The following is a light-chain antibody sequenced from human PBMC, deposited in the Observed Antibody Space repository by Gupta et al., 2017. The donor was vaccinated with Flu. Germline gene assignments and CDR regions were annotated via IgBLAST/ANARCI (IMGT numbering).Light chain of an antibody. Sequence: SVLTQPPSASGTPGQRVTITCSGSSSNSGSHTVSWYPQLPGTAPKLLIYKNNQRPSGVPDRFSGSKSGTAASLAISGLEEEEEADYYCAALDDNILRVFGGGTKVTVL. CDR3: AALDDNILRV. V-gene: IGLV1-44*01. J-gene: IGLJ3*02. CDR2: KNN. CDR1: SSNSGSHT.